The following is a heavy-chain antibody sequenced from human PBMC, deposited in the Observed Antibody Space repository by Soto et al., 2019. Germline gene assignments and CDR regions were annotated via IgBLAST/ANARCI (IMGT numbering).Heavy chain of an antibody. Sequence: WKKKSPSRGPEWLGRTYYRSRWYNDYAVSVKSRIIINPDTSKNQFSLHLNSVTPEDTAVYYCARDRPGTIGVDYWGEGTLVTVSS. CDR2: TYYRSRWYN. D-gene: IGHD3-10*01. CDR3: ARDRPGTIGVDY. J-gene: IGHJ4*02. V-gene: IGHV6-1*01.